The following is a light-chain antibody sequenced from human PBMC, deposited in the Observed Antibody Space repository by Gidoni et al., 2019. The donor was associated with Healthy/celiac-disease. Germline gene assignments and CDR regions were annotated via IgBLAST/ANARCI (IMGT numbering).Light chain of an antibody. J-gene: IGKJ2*01. CDR3: QQSYSTPYT. Sequence: DIQMTQSPSSLSASVGDRVTITCRASQSSSSYLNWYQQKPGKAPKLLIYAASSLQSGVPSRFSGSGSGTYFTLTISSLQPEDFATYYCQQSYSTPYTFGQGTKLEIK. V-gene: IGKV1-39*01. CDR2: AAS. CDR1: QSSSSY.